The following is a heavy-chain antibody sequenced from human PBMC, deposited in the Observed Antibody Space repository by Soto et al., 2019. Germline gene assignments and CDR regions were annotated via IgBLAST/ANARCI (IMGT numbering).Heavy chain of an antibody. Sequence: QVQLVQSGAEVKKPGASVKVSCKASGYTFTSYDINWVRQATGQGLEWMGWMNPNSGNTGYAQKFQGRVTMTRNTSIRTAYMELSSLRSEDTAVYYCARGVDYIWGSYRYLGYYYMDVWGKGTTVTVSS. D-gene: IGHD3-16*02. CDR3: ARGVDYIWGSYRYLGYYYMDV. J-gene: IGHJ6*03. V-gene: IGHV1-8*01. CDR2: MNPNSGNT. CDR1: GYTFTSYD.